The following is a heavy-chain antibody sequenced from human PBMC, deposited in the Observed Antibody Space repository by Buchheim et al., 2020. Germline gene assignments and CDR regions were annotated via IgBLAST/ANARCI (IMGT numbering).Heavy chain of an antibody. Sequence: QVQLQESGPGLVKPSQTLSLTCTVSGGSISSGGYYWSWIRQHPGKGLEWIGYIYYSGSTYYNPSLKSRVTISVDTSKNQFSLKLSSVTAADTAVYYCARVRPGQYDILTGYYQGYFDYWGQGTL. J-gene: IGHJ4*02. V-gene: IGHV4-31*03. D-gene: IGHD3-9*01. CDR1: GGSISSGGYY. CDR3: ARVRPGQYDILTGYYQGYFDY. CDR2: IYYSGST.